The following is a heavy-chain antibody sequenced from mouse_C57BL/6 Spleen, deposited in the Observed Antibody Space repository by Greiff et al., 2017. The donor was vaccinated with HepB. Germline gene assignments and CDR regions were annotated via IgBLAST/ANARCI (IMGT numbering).Heavy chain of an antibody. CDR2: IDPTSGGT. Sequence: QVQLQQPGAELVKPGASVKLSCTASGYTFTSYWMHWVKQRPGRGLEWIGRIDPTSGGTKYNEKCKSKATRTVDKASSTAYMQLSSLTSEESAVYYCARQLYGSYAMDYWGQGTSVTVSS. CDR1: GYTFTSYW. CDR3: ARQLYGSYAMDY. J-gene: IGHJ4*01. D-gene: IGHD2-12*01. V-gene: IGHV1-72*01.